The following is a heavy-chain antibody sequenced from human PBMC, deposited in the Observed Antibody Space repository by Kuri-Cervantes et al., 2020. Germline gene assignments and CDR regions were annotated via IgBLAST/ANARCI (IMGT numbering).Heavy chain of an antibody. D-gene: IGHD3-9*01. V-gene: IGHV4-38-2*02. CDR3: ARAPFDWRFDY. Sequence: SETLSLTCTASGYSISSGYYWGWIRQPPGKGLEWIGSIYHSGSTYYNPSLKSRVTISVDTSKNQFSLKLSSVTAADTAVYYCARAPFDWRFDYWGQGTLVTVSS. CDR2: IYHSGST. J-gene: IGHJ4*02. CDR1: GYSISSGYY.